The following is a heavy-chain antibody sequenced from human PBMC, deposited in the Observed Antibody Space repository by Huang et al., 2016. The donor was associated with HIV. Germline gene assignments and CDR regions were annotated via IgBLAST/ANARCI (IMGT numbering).Heavy chain of an antibody. CDR3: ARDVGYSSGWYTYYYMDV. D-gene: IGHD6-13*01. CDR2: ISASSEVI. J-gene: IGHJ6*03. V-gene: IGHV3-48*01. CDR1: GLSFSASS. Sequence: DVRLVAFGGGPEQPGGSMRLSCVASGLSFSASSVNWVRQGQGKGLEWIAYISASSEVIYYADSVRGRFTGTRDNAKDSLYRVMNKLRGDDTAIYYCARDVGYSSGWYTYYYMDVWGEGTAVTVSS.